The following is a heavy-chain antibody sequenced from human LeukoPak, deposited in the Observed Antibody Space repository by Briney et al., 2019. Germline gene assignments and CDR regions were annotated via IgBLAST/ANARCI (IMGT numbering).Heavy chain of an antibody. CDR1: GFTFSSYG. CDR3: AKDFGSCWYYFDD. D-gene: IGHD6-19*01. CDR2: ISWDGNNK. J-gene: IGHJ4*02. Sequence: GGSLRLSCAASGFTFSSYGMHWVRQAPGKGLEWVAAISWDGNNKYYADSVKGRFTISRDNSKNTLYLQMNSLRAEDKAVYYCAKDFGSCWYYFDDWGQGTLVPVSS. V-gene: IGHV3-30*18.